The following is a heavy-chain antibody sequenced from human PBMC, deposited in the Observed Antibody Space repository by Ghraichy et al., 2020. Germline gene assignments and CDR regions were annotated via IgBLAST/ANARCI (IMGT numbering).Heavy chain of an antibody. V-gene: IGHV3-23*01. J-gene: IGHJ6*03. CDR1: GFTFSSYA. CDR2: ISGSGGST. Sequence: GGSLRLSCVASGFTFSSYAMSWVRQAPGKGLEWVSAISGSGGSTYYTDSPRGRFTISRDNSKNTLYLQMNSLRAEDTAIYYCAKNEVIRPPYYMDVWGKGTTVTVSS. CDR3: AKNEVIRPPYYMDV. D-gene: IGHD2-21*01.